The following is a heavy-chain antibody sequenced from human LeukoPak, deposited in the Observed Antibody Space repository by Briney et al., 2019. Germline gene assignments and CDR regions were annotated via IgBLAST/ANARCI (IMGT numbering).Heavy chain of an antibody. Sequence: ASVKVSCKASGYTFTSYGISWVRQAPGQGLEWMGWISAYNGNTNYAQKLQGRVTMTTDTSTSTAYMELRSLRSDDTAVYYCARLIDYGDYVALSIDYWGQGTLVTVSS. CDR3: ARLIDYGDYVALSIDY. CDR1: GYTFTSYG. CDR2: ISAYNGNT. J-gene: IGHJ4*02. D-gene: IGHD4-17*01. V-gene: IGHV1-18*01.